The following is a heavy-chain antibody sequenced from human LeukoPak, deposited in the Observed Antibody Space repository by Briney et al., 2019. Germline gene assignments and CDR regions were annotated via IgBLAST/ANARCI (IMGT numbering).Heavy chain of an antibody. Sequence: PGGSLRLSCAASGFTFDDYGMSWVRQAPGKGLEWVSGINWNGGSTGYADSVKGRFTISRDNAKNSLYLEMNSLRAEDTAVYYCARGTRQFNLNWFDPWGQGTLVTVSS. D-gene: IGHD1-1*01. J-gene: IGHJ5*02. CDR1: GFTFDDYG. CDR3: ARGTRQFNLNWFDP. CDR2: INWNGGST. V-gene: IGHV3-20*04.